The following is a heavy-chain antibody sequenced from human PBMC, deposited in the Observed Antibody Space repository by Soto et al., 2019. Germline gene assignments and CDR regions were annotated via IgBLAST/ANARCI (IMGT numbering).Heavy chain of an antibody. J-gene: IGHJ4*02. CDR2: IKSDVSKR. Sequence: GGSLRLSCVASGLTFRNNAMNWVRQAPGKGLEWISDIKSDVSKRHYADSVKGRFTISRDNVEDTLFLQLNNVSGDDTAVYFCAKGPLDDCLGGSCHFDHWGQGVLVTVSS. V-gene: IGHV3-23*01. CDR3: AKGPLDDCLGGSCHFDH. D-gene: IGHD2-15*01. CDR1: GLTFRNNA.